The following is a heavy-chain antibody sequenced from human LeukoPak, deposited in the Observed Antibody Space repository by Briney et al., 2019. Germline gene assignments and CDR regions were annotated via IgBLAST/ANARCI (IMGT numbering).Heavy chain of an antibody. CDR3: ASKYCSGESCSPDFEY. CDR1: GFTFNSYE. Sequence: GGSLRLSCAASGFTFNSYEMNWVRQAPGKGLEWVSYISSSGSTIHYADSVKGRFTISRDNAKNSLYLQMNSLRVEDTAVYYCASKYCSGESCSPDFEYWGQGTLVTVSS. J-gene: IGHJ4*02. D-gene: IGHD2-15*01. V-gene: IGHV3-48*03. CDR2: ISSSGSTI.